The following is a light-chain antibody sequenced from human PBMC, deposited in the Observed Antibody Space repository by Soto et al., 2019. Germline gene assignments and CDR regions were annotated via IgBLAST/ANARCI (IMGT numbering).Light chain of an antibody. CDR1: QGIRND. CDR2: AAS. J-gene: IGKJ5*01. CDR3: QQAYSFPIT. V-gene: IGKV1-6*01. Sequence: AIQITQSPSSLSASVGDRVTITCRASQGIRNDLGWYQQKPGKAPKLLIYAASSLQSGVPSRFSGSGSGTDFTLSINSLQPEDFATYYCQQAYSFPITFGQGTRLEIK.